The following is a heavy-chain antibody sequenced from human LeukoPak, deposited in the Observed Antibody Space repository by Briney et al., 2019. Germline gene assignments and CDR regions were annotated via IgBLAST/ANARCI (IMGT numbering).Heavy chain of an antibody. CDR1: GFTVSSNY. Sequence: GGSLRLSCAASGFTVSSNYMSWVRQAPGKGLEWVSVIYSGGDRYYSDSVKGRFTISRDSSKNTLYLQTNSLTADDTAVYYCARDLTPIAAAGTNYFDYWGQGTLVTVSS. V-gene: IGHV3-53*01. D-gene: IGHD6-13*01. J-gene: IGHJ4*02. CDR3: ARDLTPIAAAGTNYFDY. CDR2: IYSGGDR.